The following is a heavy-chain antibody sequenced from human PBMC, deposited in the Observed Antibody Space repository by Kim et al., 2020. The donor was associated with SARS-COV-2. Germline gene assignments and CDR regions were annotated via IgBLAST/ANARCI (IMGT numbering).Heavy chain of an antibody. J-gene: IGHJ4*02. CDR3: ARGGREGDDFDY. V-gene: IGHV4-59*13. CDR2: IYYSGST. Sequence: GSLSLTCTVSGGSISSYYWSWIRQPPGKGLEWIGYIYYSGSTNYNPSLKSRVTISVDTSKNQFSLKLSSVTAADTAVYYCARGGREGDDFDYWGQGTLVTVSS. CDR1: GGSISSYY. D-gene: IGHD3-16*01.